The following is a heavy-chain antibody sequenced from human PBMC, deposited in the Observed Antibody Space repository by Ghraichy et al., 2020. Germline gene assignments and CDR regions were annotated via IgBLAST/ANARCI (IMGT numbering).Heavy chain of an antibody. J-gene: IGHJ5*02. Sequence: GGSLRLSCAASGFSFSSYAMTWVRQAPGKGLEWVSGIGASGGSTYYADSLKGRFTISRDNSKNTLYLQMNSLRVEDTAVYYCAKAWGYCSGGSCPPYNWFDPWGPGTLVTVSS. V-gene: IGHV3-23*01. CDR2: IGASGGST. D-gene: IGHD2-15*01. CDR1: GFSFSSYA. CDR3: AKAWGYCSGGSCPPYNWFDP.